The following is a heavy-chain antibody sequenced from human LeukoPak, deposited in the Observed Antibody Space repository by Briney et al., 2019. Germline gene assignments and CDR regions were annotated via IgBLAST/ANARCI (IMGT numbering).Heavy chain of an antibody. V-gene: IGHV1-46*01. Sequence: ASVKVSCKASGHTFTSYYMHWVRQAPGQGLEWMGIINPGGGSTSYAQKFQGRLTMTRDTSTSTVYMELSSLRSEDTAVYYCAREPSTGNDLDYWGQGTLVTVSS. D-gene: IGHD1-1*01. J-gene: IGHJ4*02. CDR1: GHTFTSYY. CDR3: AREPSTGNDLDY. CDR2: INPGGGST.